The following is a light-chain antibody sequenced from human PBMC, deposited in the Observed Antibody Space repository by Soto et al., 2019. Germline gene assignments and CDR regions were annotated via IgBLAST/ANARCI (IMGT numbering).Light chain of an antibody. CDR1: QSLSSN. V-gene: IGKV3-15*01. CDR3: QQYNHWPRMLS. CDR2: ATS. J-gene: IGKJ4*01. Sequence: ETVLTQSPGTLSLSPGETATLSCRASQSLSSNVAWYQQRPRQAPRLLIYATSSRASDVPARFSGTGSGTEFTLTIASLQSEDFAIYYCQQYNHWPRMLSFGGGTKVDIK.